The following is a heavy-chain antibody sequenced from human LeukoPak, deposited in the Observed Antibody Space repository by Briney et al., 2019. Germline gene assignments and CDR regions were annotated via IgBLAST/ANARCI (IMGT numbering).Heavy chain of an antibody. V-gene: IGHV4-4*07. Sequence: KPSETLSLTCTVSGGSISSYYWSWIRQPAGKGLEWIGRIYTSGSTNYNPSLKSRVTMSVGTSKNQFSLKLSSVTAADTAVYYCARDHSSGWINWFDPWGQGTLVTVSS. CDR3: ARDHSSGWINWFDP. J-gene: IGHJ5*02. CDR2: IYTSGST. CDR1: GGSISSYY. D-gene: IGHD6-19*01.